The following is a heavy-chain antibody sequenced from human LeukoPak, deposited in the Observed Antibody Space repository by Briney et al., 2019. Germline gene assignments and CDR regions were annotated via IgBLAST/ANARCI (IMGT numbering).Heavy chain of an antibody. V-gene: IGHV3-30*14. J-gene: IGHJ3*02. CDR2: ISYDGSNK. CDR3: ARRFDI. Sequence: GGSLILSCAASGSTFSSYAMHWVRQAPGKGLEWVAVISYDGSNKYYADSVKGRFTISRDNSRNTLYLQMNSLRAEDTAVYYCARRFDIWGQGTMVTVSS. CDR1: GSTFSSYA.